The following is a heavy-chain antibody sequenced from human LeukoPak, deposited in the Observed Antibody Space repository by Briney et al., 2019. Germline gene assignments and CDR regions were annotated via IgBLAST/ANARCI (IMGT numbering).Heavy chain of an antibody. Sequence: GGSLRLSCAASGFTFSSYSMNWVRQAPGKGLEWVSSISSSSSYIYYADSVKGRFTISRDNAKNSLYLQMNSLRAEDTAVYYCAREEEQLWFFDYWGQGTLVTVSS. CDR1: GFTFSSYS. J-gene: IGHJ4*02. V-gene: IGHV3-21*01. CDR3: AREEEQLWFFDY. CDR2: ISSSSSYI. D-gene: IGHD5-18*01.